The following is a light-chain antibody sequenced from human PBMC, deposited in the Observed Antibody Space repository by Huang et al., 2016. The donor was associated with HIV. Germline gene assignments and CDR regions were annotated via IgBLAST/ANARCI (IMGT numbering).Light chain of an antibody. V-gene: IGKV3D-15*01. J-gene: IGKJ4*01. CDR2: DTS. CDR3: QQYDNWPPGLT. Sequence: EIVMTQSPATLSVSPGGGATLSCRASQNIRNNLAWYQFNPGRAPRLLIYDTSTRASGVPARFSGSGSGTEFTLTISGLQSEDFAVYFCQQYDNWPPGLTFGGGTKVEI. CDR1: QNIRNN.